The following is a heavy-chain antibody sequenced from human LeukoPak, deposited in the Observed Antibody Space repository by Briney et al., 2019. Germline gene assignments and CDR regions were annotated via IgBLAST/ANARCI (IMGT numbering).Heavy chain of an antibody. Sequence: PPETLSLTCTVSGCSISNSSYHWGWLPQPPGKGLEWISSVYDSGSTYSNPSIKSRVTISVDTSKIQFSLKLSSVTAADTAVYYCARLAAVAASANYFDYWGQGTLVTVSS. D-gene: IGHD6-19*01. CDR1: GCSISNSSYH. CDR3: ARLAAVAASANYFDY. CDR2: VYDSGST. V-gene: IGHV4-39*01. J-gene: IGHJ4*02.